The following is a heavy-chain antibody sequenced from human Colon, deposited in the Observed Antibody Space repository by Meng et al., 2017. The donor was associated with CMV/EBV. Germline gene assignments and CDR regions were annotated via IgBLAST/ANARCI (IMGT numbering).Heavy chain of an antibody. J-gene: IGHJ4*02. D-gene: IGHD2-15*01. CDR3: VKDPTEDDDY. CDR1: GFTFSTSA. CDR2: ISYDGSRK. Sequence: GGSLRLSCVVSGFTFSTSAMHWVRQAPGKGLEWVAVISYDGSRKYYADSVEGRFTISRDNSKNTLYLHMNNLRSEDTAFYYCVKDPTEDDDYWGPGTLVTVSS. V-gene: IGHV3-30*04.